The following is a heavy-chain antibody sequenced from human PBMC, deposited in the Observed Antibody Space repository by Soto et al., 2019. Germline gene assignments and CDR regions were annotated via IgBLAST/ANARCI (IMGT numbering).Heavy chain of an antibody. V-gene: IGHV4-61*01. D-gene: IGHD3-10*01. CDR2: FYYTGST. CDR1: GASVSSGNYY. Sequence: QVQLQESGPGLVKPSETLSLTCTVSGASVSSGNYYWIWIRQPPGKGLEWIGNFYYTGSTNYHPSLKSRVNISVDTSKNRFSLKLSSVTAADTAVYYCARGATQLYAFDIWGQGTMVTVSS. CDR3: ARGATQLYAFDI. J-gene: IGHJ3*02.